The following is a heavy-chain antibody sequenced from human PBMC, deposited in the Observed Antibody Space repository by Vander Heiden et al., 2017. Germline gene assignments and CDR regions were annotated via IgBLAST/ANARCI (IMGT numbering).Heavy chain of an antibody. J-gene: IGHJ4*02. V-gene: IGHV3-48*02. D-gene: IGHD3-10*01. CDR1: GFTFSSYS. CDR3: ARDLNDHGSGSYFGPL. CDR2: ISSSSSTI. Sequence: ELHLVESGGGLVQPGGSLSLSCAASGFTFSSYSMNGVRQAPGKGLEWVSYISSSSSTIYYADSVKGRFTISRDNAKNSLYLKMNSRREEETAVYYCARDLNDHGSGSYFGPLWGQGTLVTVSS.